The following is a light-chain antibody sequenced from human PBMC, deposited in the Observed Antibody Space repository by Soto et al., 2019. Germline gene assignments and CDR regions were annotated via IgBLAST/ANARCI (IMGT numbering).Light chain of an antibody. V-gene: IGKV3-15*01. CDR3: QQYNKWPPIT. Sequence: EIVMTQSPATLSVSPGERATLSCRASQNIGNDLAWYQQKPGQAPRLLISRASTRATGVPDRFSGSGSGTDFTLTISSLQSEDSAVYYCQQYNKWPPITFGQGTRLEIK. CDR2: RAS. J-gene: IGKJ5*01. CDR1: QNIGND.